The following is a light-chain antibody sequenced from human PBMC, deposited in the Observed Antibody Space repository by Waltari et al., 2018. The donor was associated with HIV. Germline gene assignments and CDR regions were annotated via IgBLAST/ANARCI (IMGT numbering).Light chain of an antibody. CDR2: EVS. J-gene: IGLJ3*02. CDR1: SSDVGGYNY. Sequence: QSALTQPASVSGSPGQSITITCTGTSSDVGGYNYVSWYQQHPGKAPKLLIYEVSHRPSGVSNRFSGFKSANTASLTISGIQAEDEAYYYCSSYTNINTWVFGGGTNLAVL. V-gene: IGLV2-14*01. CDR3: SSYTNINTWV.